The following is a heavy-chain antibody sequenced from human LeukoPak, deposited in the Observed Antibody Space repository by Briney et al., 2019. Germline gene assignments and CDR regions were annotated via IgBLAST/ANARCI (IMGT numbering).Heavy chain of an antibody. CDR1: GGSFSGYY. CDR2: IYYSGST. J-gene: IGHJ3*02. V-gene: IGHV4-34*01. Sequence: SEALSLTCAVYGGSFSGYYWSWIRQPPGKGLEWIGSIYYSGSTYYNPSLKSRVTISVDTSKNQFSLKLSSVTAADTAVYYCATRSGKLVDAFDIWGQGTMVTVSS. CDR3: ATRSGKLVDAFDI. D-gene: IGHD3-10*01.